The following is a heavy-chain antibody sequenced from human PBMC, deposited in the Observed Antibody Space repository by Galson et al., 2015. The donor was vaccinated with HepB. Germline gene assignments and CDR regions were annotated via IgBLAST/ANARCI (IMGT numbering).Heavy chain of an antibody. CDR2: IDYDGSNK. V-gene: IGHV3-30*04. CDR3: ARAGVAEGGRRSYFDY. D-gene: IGHD6-13*01. J-gene: IGHJ4*02. Sequence: SVRVSCEASGFTFSSFSMHWVRQAPGKGLEWVAGIDYDGSNKYYADSVKGRFTISRDKSTNTMYLKMNSLRAEDTAVYYCARAGVAEGGRRSYFDYWGQGTLVTVSS. CDR1: GFTFSSFS.